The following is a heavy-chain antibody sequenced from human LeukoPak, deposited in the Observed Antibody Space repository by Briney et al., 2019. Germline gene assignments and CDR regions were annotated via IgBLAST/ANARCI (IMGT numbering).Heavy chain of an antibody. Sequence: TGGSLRLSCAASGFTFSSYWMHWVRQAPGKGLVWVSRIKSDGSSTSYADPVKGRFTISRDNAKNSLYLQMNSLRAEDTAIYYCARAPVIVMQDWYFDLWGRGTLVTVSS. CDR3: ARAPVIVMQDWYFDL. CDR1: GFTFSSYW. CDR2: IKSDGSST. V-gene: IGHV3-74*01. D-gene: IGHD3-22*01. J-gene: IGHJ2*01.